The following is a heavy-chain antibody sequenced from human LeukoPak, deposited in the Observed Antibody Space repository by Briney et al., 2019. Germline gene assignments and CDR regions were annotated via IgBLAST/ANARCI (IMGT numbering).Heavy chain of an antibody. CDR1: GFTFSSYT. J-gene: IGHJ5*02. V-gene: IGHV3-30-3*01. D-gene: IGHD3-16*01. CDR2: ISFDGSNK. Sequence: GGSLRLSCAASGFTFSSYTIQWVRQPPGKGLEWVAVISFDGSNKYYADSVKGRFTISRDNSKNTLYLQMNSLRAEDTAVYYCAREELGSSLGFDPWGQGTLVTVSS. CDR3: AREELGSSLGFDP.